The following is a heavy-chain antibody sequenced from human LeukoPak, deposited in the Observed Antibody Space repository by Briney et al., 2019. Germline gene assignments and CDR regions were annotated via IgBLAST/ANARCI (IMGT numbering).Heavy chain of an antibody. V-gene: IGHV4-59*11. CDR3: ARGVPPGY. Sequence: PSGTLSLTCTVSGGSISSHYWSWIRQPPGKGLEWIGYIYYSGSTNYNPSLKSRVTISVDTSKDQFSLKLSSVTAADTAVYYCARGVPPGYWGQGTLVTVSS. J-gene: IGHJ4*02. CDR2: IYYSGST. D-gene: IGHD1-14*01. CDR1: GGSISSHY.